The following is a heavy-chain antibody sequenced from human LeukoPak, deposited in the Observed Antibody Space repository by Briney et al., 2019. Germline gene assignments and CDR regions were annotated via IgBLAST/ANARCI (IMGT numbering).Heavy chain of an antibody. CDR3: TRDRPYYYDSSGFDAFDI. J-gene: IGHJ3*02. CDR1: GFTFDDYA. Sequence: PGRSLRLSCTASGFTFDDYAMSWFRQAPGKGLEWVGFIRSKAYGGTTEYAASVKGRFTISRDDSKSIAYLQMNSLKTEDTAVYYCTRDRPYYYDSSGFDAFDIWGQGTMVTVSS. CDR2: IRSKAYGGTT. D-gene: IGHD3-22*01. V-gene: IGHV3-49*03.